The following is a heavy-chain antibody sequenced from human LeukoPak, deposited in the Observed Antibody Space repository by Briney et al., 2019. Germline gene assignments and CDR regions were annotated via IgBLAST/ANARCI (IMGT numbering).Heavy chain of an antibody. CDR2: IKGDGSDK. J-gene: IGHJ4*02. CDR1: GFTFSSYW. V-gene: IGHV3-7*05. D-gene: IGHD3-9*01. CDR3: ARDRDWVTDY. Sequence: PGGSLRLSCAASGFTFSSYWMTLVRQAPGTGLEWVATIKGDGSDKYYVDSVKGRFTVSRDNAKNSLYLQMNSLRAEDTAVYHCARDRDWVTDYWGQGTLVTVSS.